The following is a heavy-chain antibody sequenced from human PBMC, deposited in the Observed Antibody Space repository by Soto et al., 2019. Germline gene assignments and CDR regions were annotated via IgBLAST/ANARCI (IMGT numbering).Heavy chain of an antibody. J-gene: IGHJ5*02. V-gene: IGHV3-48*01. CDR2: ITKSSSTI. Sequence: EVQLVESGGGLVQPGGSLRLSCAASGFTFTSYAMNWVRQAPGKGLEWISYITKSSSTIYYADSVKGRFTISRDNAQNSLYLQMNSLRAEDTAVYYCXRXXXXXXSXNWFDPWGQGTLVTVSS. CDR3: XRXXXXXXSXNWFDP. CDR1: GFTFTSYA.